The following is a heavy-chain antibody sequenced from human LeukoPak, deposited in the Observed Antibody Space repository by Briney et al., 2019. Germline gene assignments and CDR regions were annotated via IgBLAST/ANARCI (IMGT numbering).Heavy chain of an antibody. Sequence: PGGSLRLSCAASGLTFSGYAMSWVRQAPGKGLEWVSGISGSGGSTYNADSVKGRFTISRDNSKNTLYLQMNSLRAEDTAVYYCAIGPRQRRGLSTYWGQGTLVIVSS. CDR1: GLTFSGYA. CDR2: ISGSGGST. CDR3: AIGPRQRRGLSTY. J-gene: IGHJ4*02. V-gene: IGHV3-23*01. D-gene: IGHD3/OR15-3a*01.